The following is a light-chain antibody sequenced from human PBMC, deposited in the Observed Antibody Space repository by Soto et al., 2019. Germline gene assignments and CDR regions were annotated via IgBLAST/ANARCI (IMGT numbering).Light chain of an antibody. CDR2: EAS. Sequence: EIVMTQSPATLSVSPGERATLSCRASQSVSSNLAWYQQNPGQAPRLLIYEASTRATGIPDRFSGSGSGTDFTLTIASLQPDDFATYYCQQYETFSGTFGPGTKVDI. V-gene: IGKV3D-15*01. CDR3: QQYETFSGT. J-gene: IGKJ1*01. CDR1: QSVSSN.